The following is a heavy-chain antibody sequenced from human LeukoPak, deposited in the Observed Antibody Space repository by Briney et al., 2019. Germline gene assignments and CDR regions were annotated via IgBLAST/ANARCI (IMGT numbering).Heavy chain of an antibody. CDR1: GFTFSSYW. J-gene: IGHJ5*02. Sequence: GGSLRLSCAASGFTFSSYWMHWVRHAPGKGLVWVSRINSDGSSTSYADSVKGRFTISRDNAKNTLYLQMNSLRAEDTAVYYFAREEILYTWNWFDTCGAGTLVTVSS. CDR2: INSDGSST. V-gene: IGHV3-74*01. CDR3: AREEILYTWNWFDT. D-gene: IGHD2-15*01.